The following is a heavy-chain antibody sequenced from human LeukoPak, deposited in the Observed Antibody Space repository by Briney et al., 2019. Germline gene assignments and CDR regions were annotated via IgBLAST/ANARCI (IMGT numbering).Heavy chain of an antibody. CDR2: IYSGGST. D-gene: IGHD6-13*01. J-gene: IGHJ3*02. CDR1: GFTVSSNH. V-gene: IGHV3-53*01. Sequence: GGSLRLSCAASGFTVSSNHMSWVRQAPGKGLEWVSVIYSGGSTYSADSVKGRFTISRDNSKNTLYLQMNSLRAEDTAVYYCAKSLYSSSWYFPHAFDIWGQGTMVTVSS. CDR3: AKSLYSSSWYFPHAFDI.